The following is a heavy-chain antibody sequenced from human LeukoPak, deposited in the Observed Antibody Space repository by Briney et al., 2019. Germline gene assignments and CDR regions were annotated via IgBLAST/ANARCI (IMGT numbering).Heavy chain of an antibody. Sequence: SETLSLTCTVSGGSISTSSCYWGWVRQPPGKGLEWIGNIFYSGSTYYSPSLKSRVTISLDTSRNQFSLKLNSVTAADTAVYYCAKAPANYVDTAMGTFDYWGQGTLVTVSS. D-gene: IGHD5-18*01. CDR3: AKAPANYVDTAMGTFDY. CDR2: IFYSGST. J-gene: IGHJ4*02. V-gene: IGHV4-39*07. CDR1: GGSISTSSCY.